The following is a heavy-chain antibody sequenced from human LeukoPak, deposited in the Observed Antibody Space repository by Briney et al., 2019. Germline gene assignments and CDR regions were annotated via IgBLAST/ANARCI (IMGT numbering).Heavy chain of an antibody. J-gene: IGHJ4*02. Sequence: SETLSLTCTVSGGSISSYYWSWIRQPPGKGLEWIGYIYYSGSTNYNPSLKSRVTMSVDTSKNQFSLKLSSVTAADTAVYYCARDRFIAVAGYFDYWGQGTLVTVSS. CDR3: ARDRFIAVAGYFDY. V-gene: IGHV4-59*12. CDR2: IYYSGST. D-gene: IGHD6-19*01. CDR1: GGSISSYY.